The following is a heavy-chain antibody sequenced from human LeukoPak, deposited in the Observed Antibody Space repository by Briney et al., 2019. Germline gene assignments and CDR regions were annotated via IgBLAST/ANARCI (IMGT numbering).Heavy chain of an antibody. V-gene: IGHV3-21*04. Sequence: GGSLRLSCAASGFTFSSYNMNWVRQAPGKGLEWVSSISTSSIYIYYADSVKGRFTISRDNSNNKLHLQVHNVRVEDTATYYCARDQNWEEAYWGQGILVTVSS. J-gene: IGHJ4*02. CDR1: GFTFSSYN. CDR2: ISTSSIYI. D-gene: IGHD7-27*01. CDR3: ARDQNWEEAY.